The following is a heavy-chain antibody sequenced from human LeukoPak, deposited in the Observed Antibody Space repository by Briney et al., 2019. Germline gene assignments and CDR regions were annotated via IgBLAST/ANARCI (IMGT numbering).Heavy chain of an antibody. CDR3: ARHLRDSSGYRPYYFDY. D-gene: IGHD3-22*01. CDR2: IYYSGST. V-gene: IGHV4-39*01. J-gene: IGHJ4*02. Sequence: SETLSLTCTVSGGSISSSSYYWCWIRQPPGKGLEWIGSIYYSGSTYYNPSLKSRVTISVDTSKNQFSLKLSSVTAADTAVYYCARHLRDSSGYRPYYFDYWGQGTLVTVSS. CDR1: GGSISSSSYY.